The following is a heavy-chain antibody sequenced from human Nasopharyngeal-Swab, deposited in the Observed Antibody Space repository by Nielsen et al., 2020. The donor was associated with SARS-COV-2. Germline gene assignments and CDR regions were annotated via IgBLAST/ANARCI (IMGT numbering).Heavy chain of an antibody. D-gene: IGHD7-27*01. CDR1: GYTFTSYY. CDR2: INPSGGST. J-gene: IGHJ4*02. CDR3: AKLGIGD. V-gene: IGHV1-46*01. Sequence: ASVKVSCKASGYTFTSYYMHWVRQAPGQGPEWMGIINPSGGSTSYAQKFQGRVTMTTDTSTSTAYMELRSLRSDDTAVYYCAKLGIGDWGQGTLVTVSS.